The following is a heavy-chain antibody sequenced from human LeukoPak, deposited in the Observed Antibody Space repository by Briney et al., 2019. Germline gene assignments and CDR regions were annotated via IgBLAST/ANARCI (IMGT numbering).Heavy chain of an antibody. CDR1: GYTFTSYD. J-gene: IGHJ4*02. D-gene: IGHD3-3*01. V-gene: IGHV1-8*01. CDR2: MNPNSGNT. Sequence: GASVKVSCKASGYTFTSYDINWVRQATGQGLEWMGWMNPNSGNTGYAQKFQGRATMTRNTSISTAYMELSSLRSEDTAVYYCARGGKYYDFWSGYYHPFDYWGQGTLVTVSS. CDR3: ARGGKYYDFWSGYYHPFDY.